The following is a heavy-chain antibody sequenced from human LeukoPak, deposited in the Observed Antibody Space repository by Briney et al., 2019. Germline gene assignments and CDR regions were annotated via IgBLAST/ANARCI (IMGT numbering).Heavy chain of an antibody. D-gene: IGHD3-22*01. CDR1: GGSITTISYY. CDR3: ARDPGAYYDSSGYLNWFDP. J-gene: IGHJ5*02. CDR2: MHHSGST. Sequence: SETLSLTCTVSGGSITTISYYWGWIRQPPGKGLEWIGSMHHSGSTYYNPSLKSRVTTSVDTSKNQFSLKLSSVTAADTAVYYCARDPGAYYDSSGYLNWFDPWGQGTLVTVSS. V-gene: IGHV4-39*07.